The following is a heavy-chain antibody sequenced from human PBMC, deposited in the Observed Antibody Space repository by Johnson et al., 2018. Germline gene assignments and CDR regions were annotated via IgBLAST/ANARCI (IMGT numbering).Heavy chain of an antibody. J-gene: IGHJ4*02. CDR3: AREPDSGPIDK. Sequence: VQLVESGGGLVKPGGSLRLSCAASGFSFSDYSMNWVRQAPGKGLEWVSSISKRGDKIFQAVSVKGRFTISRDNAKNSLYLQMDSLRDEDTAIYYCAREPDSGPIDKWGQGTLVTVSS. D-gene: IGHD3-10*01. CDR2: ISKRGDKI. V-gene: IGHV3-21*03. CDR1: GFSFSDYS.